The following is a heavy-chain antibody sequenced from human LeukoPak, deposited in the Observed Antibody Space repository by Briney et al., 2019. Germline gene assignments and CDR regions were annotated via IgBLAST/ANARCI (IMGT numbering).Heavy chain of an antibody. V-gene: IGHV3-74*01. CDR2: INSDGTIT. J-gene: IGHJ3*02. CDR1: EFTFSSYG. D-gene: IGHD1-14*01. CDR3: ARAPLTAGQNAFDI. Sequence: PGGSLRLSCAASEFTFSSYGMDWVRQAPGKGLVWFSRINSDGTITSYADSVKGRFTISRDNAKNTLYLQMNRLRAEDTAVYYCARAPLTAGQNAFDIWGQGTMVTVSS.